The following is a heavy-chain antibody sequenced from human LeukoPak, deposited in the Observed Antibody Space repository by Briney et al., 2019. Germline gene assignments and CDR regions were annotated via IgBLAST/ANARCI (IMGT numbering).Heavy chain of an antibody. J-gene: IGHJ4*02. V-gene: IGHV1-2*02. Sequence: GASVKVSCKASGYTFTGYYMHWVRQAPGQGLEWMGWINPNSGGTNYAQKFQGRVTMTRDTSISTAYMELSRLRSDDTAVYYCARDRGGLTGGYFLFLFDYWGQGTLVTVSS. CDR3: ARDRGGLTGGYFLFLFDY. CDR1: GYTFTGYY. CDR2: INPNSGGT. D-gene: IGHD3-22*01.